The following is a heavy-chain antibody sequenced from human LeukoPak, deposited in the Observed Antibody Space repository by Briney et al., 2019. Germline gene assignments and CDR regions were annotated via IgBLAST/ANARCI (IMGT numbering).Heavy chain of an antibody. CDR3: ARDCVGYYYDSSGYWT. CDR1: GFTFSSYS. Sequence: GGSLRLSCAASGFTFSSYSMNWVRQAPGKGLEWVSSISSSSSYIYYADSVKGRFTISRDNAKNSLYLQMNSLRDEGTAVYYCARDCVGYYYDSSGYWTWGQGTLVTVSS. D-gene: IGHD3-22*01. V-gene: IGHV3-21*01. CDR2: ISSSSSYI. J-gene: IGHJ5*02.